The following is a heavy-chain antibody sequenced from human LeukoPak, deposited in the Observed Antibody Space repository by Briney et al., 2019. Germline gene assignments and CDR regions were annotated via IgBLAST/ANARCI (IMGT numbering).Heavy chain of an antibody. D-gene: IGHD3-10*01. CDR3: AKSKKTGITMVRGKTTYYFDY. CDR1: GFTFSSYA. CDR2: ISGSGGST. V-gene: IGHV3-23*01. Sequence: GGSLRLSCAASGFTFSSYAMSWVRQAPGKGLEWVSDISGSGGSTYYADCVKGRFTTSRDNSKNALYLQMNSLRAEDTAVYYCAKSKKTGITMVRGKTTYYFDYWGQGTLVTVSS. J-gene: IGHJ4*02.